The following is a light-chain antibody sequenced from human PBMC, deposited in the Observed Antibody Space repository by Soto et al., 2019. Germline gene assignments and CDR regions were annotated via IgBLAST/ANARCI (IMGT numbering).Light chain of an antibody. CDR1: SSDVGGYNY. CDR2: DVS. CDR3: SSYTSSSTLVV. V-gene: IGLV2-14*01. Sequence: QSALTQPASESGSPGPSITISCTGTSSDVGGYNYVSWYQQHPGKAPKLMIYDVSNRPSGVSNRFSGSKSGNTASLTISGLQAEDEADYYGSSYTSSSTLVVFGGGTKLTVL. J-gene: IGLJ2*01.